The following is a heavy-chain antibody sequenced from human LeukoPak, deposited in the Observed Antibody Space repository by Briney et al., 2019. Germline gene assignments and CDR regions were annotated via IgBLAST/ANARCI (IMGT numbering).Heavy chain of an antibody. Sequence: GGSLRLSCAASGFTFSNYWMTWVRQAPGKGLEWVANIKQDGREKNYVDSVKGRFTISIDNAKSSLYLQMSSLRVEGTAVYYCARDYGASVYDIIDVWGQGTTVTVSS. CDR3: ARDYGASVYDIIDV. J-gene: IGHJ6*02. CDR1: GFTFSNYW. D-gene: IGHD5/OR15-5a*01. V-gene: IGHV3-7*01. CDR2: IKQDGREK.